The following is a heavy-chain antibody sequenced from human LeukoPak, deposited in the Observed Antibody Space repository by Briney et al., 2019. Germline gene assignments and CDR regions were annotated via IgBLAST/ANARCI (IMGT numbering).Heavy chain of an antibody. V-gene: IGHV1-18*01. CDR3: ARNLKKYSGSYYVY. Sequence: ASVKVSCKASGYTFTSYGISWVRQAPGQGLEWMGWISAYNGNTNYAQKLQGRVTMTTDTSTSTAYMELRSLRSDDTAVYYCARNLKKYSGSYYVYWGQGTLVTVSS. D-gene: IGHD1-26*01. J-gene: IGHJ4*02. CDR2: ISAYNGNT. CDR1: GYTFTSYG.